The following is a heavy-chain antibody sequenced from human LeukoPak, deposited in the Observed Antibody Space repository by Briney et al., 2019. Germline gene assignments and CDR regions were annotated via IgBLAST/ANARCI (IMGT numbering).Heavy chain of an antibody. Sequence: ASVKVSCKASGYAFAGYYMHWVRQAPGQGLEWMGWINPNSGGTNYAQKFQGRVTMTRDTSISTAYMDLSRLRSDDTAVYYCARNFYFDSSGYYHYWGQGTLVTVSS. V-gene: IGHV1-2*02. J-gene: IGHJ4*02. CDR2: INPNSGGT. CDR1: GYAFAGYY. D-gene: IGHD3-22*01. CDR3: ARNFYFDSSGYYHY.